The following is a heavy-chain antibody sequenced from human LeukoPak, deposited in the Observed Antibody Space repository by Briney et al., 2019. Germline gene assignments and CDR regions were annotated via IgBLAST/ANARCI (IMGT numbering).Heavy chain of an antibody. CDR3: ARVAAVAGILDY. J-gene: IGHJ4*02. Sequence: ASVTVSCTASGYTFTSYGISWVRQATGQGLEWMGWISAYNGNTNYAQKLQGRVTMTTDTSTSTAYMELRSLRSDDTAVYYCARVAAVAGILDYWGQGTLVTVSS. D-gene: IGHD6-19*01. CDR1: GYTFTSYG. CDR2: ISAYNGNT. V-gene: IGHV1-18*01.